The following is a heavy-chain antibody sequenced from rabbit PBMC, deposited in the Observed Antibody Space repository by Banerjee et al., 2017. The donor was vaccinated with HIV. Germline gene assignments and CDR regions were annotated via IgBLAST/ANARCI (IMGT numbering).Heavy chain of an antibody. Sequence: QSLEESGGDLVQPEGSLALTCTASGFTISSSYYMCWVRQAPGKGLEWIACIYAGSSGSNYYASWAKGRFTISKTSSTTVTLQMTSLTAADTATYFCARSSDGGYRYGMDLWGPGTLVTVS. CDR1: GFTISSSYY. D-gene: IGHD6-1*01. CDR3: ARSSDGGYRYGMDL. CDR2: IYAGSSGSN. V-gene: IGHV1S40*01. J-gene: IGHJ4*01.